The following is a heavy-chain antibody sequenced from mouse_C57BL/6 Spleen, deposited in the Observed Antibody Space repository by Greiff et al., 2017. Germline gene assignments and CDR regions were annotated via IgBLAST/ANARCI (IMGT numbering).Heavy chain of an antibody. CDR3: ARDGWLLSLFAY. CDR1: GFTFSSYA. Sequence: EVQVVESGGGLVKPGGSLKLSCAASGFTFSSYAMSWVRQTPEKRLEWVATISDGGSYTYYPDNVKGRFTISRDNAKNNLYLQMSHLKSEDTAMYYCARDGWLLSLFAYWGQGTLVTVSA. CDR2: ISDGGSYT. D-gene: IGHD2-3*01. J-gene: IGHJ3*01. V-gene: IGHV5-4*01.